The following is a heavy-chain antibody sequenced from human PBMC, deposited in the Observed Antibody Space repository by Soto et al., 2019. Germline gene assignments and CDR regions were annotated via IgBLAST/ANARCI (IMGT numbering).Heavy chain of an antibody. CDR1: GFTFSDYY. CDR2: ISSSSSYT. D-gene: IGHD3-10*01. Sequence: QVQLVESGGGLVKPGGSLRLSCAASGFTFSDYYMSWIRQAPGKGLEWVSYISSSSSYTNYADSVKGRFTISRDNAKNSLYLQMNSLRAEDTAVYNCARDRVWFGELFDYYYYGMDVWGQGTTVTVSS. J-gene: IGHJ6*02. CDR3: ARDRVWFGELFDYYYYGMDV. V-gene: IGHV3-11*06.